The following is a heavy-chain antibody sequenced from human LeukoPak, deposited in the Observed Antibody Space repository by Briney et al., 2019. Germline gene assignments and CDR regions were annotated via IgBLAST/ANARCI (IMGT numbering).Heavy chain of an antibody. CDR3: AKDYAVGSIDY. J-gene: IGHJ4*02. Sequence: GGTLRLSCAASGFTFSGFAMSWIRQAPGMGLEWVSSISRSGESTFYADSVRGRFTISRDNSKNTVSLQMESLRAEDTALYYCAKDYAVGSIDYWGQGTLVTVSS. CDR2: ISRSGEST. D-gene: IGHD3-16*01. CDR1: GFTFSGFA. V-gene: IGHV3-23*01.